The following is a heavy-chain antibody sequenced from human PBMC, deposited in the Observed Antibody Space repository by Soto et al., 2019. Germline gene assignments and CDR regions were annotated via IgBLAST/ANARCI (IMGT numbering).Heavy chain of an antibody. V-gene: IGHV3-43*01. D-gene: IGHD5-12*01. Sequence: PGGTLTLSCTASGFTFGDYTMHWVRQTPGKRLEWVSLITYEGINIEYTDSVRGRFTISRDNSKNSLYLQMNGMRHEDTAYYYCAKHGIEWHWGQGTLVTVSS. J-gene: IGHJ4*02. CDR3: AKHGIEWH. CDR1: GFTFGDYT. CDR2: ITYEGINI.